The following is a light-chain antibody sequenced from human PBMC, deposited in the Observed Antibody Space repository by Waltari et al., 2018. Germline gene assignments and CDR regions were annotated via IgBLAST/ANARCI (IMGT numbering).Light chain of an antibody. Sequence: SSELTQDPAMSVALGQTVRITCQGDSLRRLYASWYQQKPGQAPVLVMYGKNNRPSGIPDRFSDSSSGNTASLTITGAQAEDEADYYCNSRDSSDNPVFGGGTKLTVL. CDR3: NSRDSSDNPV. CDR2: GKN. V-gene: IGLV3-19*01. J-gene: IGLJ2*01. CDR1: SLRRLY.